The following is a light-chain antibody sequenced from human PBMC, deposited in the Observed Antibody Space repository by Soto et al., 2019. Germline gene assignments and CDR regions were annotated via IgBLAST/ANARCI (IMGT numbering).Light chain of an antibody. J-gene: IGKJ1*01. Sequence: DNHMTHSPASLSAPVGDRVTIPCRASQDISSWLAGYQQKPGKVPKLLIYAASTLQSGVPSRFSGSGSGTDFTLTISSLQPEDFATYYCQQGNSPAQTFGQGTKV. V-gene: IGKV1-12*01. CDR2: AAS. CDR1: QDISSW. CDR3: QQGNSPAQT.